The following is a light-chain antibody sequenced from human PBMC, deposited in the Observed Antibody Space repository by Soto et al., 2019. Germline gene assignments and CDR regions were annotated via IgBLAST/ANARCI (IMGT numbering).Light chain of an antibody. CDR3: QQYDNVPLT. J-gene: IGKJ4*01. Sequence: DIQMTQSPSSLSASVRDRVTITCQASQDISDYLNWYQQKPGKAPKLLIYDASNLEPGAPSRFSGGGFGTDFSFTISSLQAEDIGTYYCQQYDNVPLTFGGGTKLEIK. V-gene: IGKV1-33*01. CDR1: QDISDY. CDR2: DAS.